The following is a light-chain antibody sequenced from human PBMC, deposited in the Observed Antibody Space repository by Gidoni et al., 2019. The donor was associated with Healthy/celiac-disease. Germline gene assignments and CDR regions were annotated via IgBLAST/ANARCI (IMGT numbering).Light chain of an antibody. Sequence: DIQMTQSPSTLSASLRDRVTITCRASQSISSWLAWYQQKPGKAPKLLIYKASSLESGVPSRFSGSGSGTEFTLTISSLQPDDFATYYCQQYNSYLWTFGQGTKVEIK. CDR3: QQYNSYLWT. CDR1: QSISSW. V-gene: IGKV1-5*03. J-gene: IGKJ1*01. CDR2: KAS.